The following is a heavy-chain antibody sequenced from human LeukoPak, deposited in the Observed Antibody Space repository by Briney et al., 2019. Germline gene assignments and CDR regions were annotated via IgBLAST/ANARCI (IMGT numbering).Heavy chain of an antibody. CDR3: ARDPLYQGSGYYRPQGTIGY. Sequence: SETLSLTCSVSGFSIKSSYYWAWIRQSPGKGLEWIGSIYHSESTYYNPSLRSRVTISIDTPNDQFSLKLRSVTAADTAVYYCARDPLYQGSGYYRPQGTIGYWGQGTLVTVSS. CDR1: GFSIKSSYY. V-gene: IGHV4-38-2*02. J-gene: IGHJ4*02. CDR2: IYHSEST. D-gene: IGHD3-22*01.